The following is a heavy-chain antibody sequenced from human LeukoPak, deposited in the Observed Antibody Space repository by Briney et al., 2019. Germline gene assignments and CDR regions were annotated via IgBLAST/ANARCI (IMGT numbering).Heavy chain of an antibody. J-gene: IGHJ5*02. Sequence: SETLSLTCTVSGGSISSGGYSWSWIRQPPGKGLEWIGYIYHSGSTYYNPSLKSRVTISVDRSKNQFSLKLSSVTAADTAVYYCARGDYYDSSGYTWFDPWGQGTLVTVSS. CDR3: ARGDYYDSSGYTWFDP. CDR2: IYHSGST. CDR1: GGSISSGGYS. D-gene: IGHD3-22*01. V-gene: IGHV4-30-2*01.